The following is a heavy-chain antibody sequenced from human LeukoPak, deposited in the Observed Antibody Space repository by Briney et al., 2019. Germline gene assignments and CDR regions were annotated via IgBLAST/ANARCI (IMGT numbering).Heavy chain of an antibody. CDR1: GGSISSYY. J-gene: IGHJ4*02. V-gene: IGHV4-59*01. Sequence: SETLSLTCTVSGGSISSYYWSWIRQPPGKGLEWIGYIYYSGSTNYNPSLKSRVTISVDTSKNQFSLKLSPVTAADTAVYYCARDSIANYDSSGSYFDYWGQGTLVTVSS. D-gene: IGHD3-22*01. CDR2: IYYSGST. CDR3: ARDSIANYDSSGSYFDY.